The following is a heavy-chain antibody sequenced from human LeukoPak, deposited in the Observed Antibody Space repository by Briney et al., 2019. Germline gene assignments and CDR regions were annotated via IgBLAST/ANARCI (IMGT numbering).Heavy chain of an antibody. V-gene: IGHV3-48*01. J-gene: IGHJ6*03. CDR3: ARSVRDIVVVVAATLFYMDV. CDR2: ISSSSSTI. D-gene: IGHD2-15*01. CDR1: GFTFSSYS. Sequence: AGGSLRLSCAASGFTFSSYSMNWVRQAPGKGLEWVSSISSSSSTIYYADSVKGRFTISRDNAKNSLHLQMNSLRAEDTAVYYCARSVRDIVVVVAATLFYMDVWGKGTTVTVSS.